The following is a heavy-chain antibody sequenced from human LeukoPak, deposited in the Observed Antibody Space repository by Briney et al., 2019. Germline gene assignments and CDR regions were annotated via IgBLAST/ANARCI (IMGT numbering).Heavy chain of an antibody. Sequence: GASVKVSCKASGYTFSTYYIHWVRQAPGQGLEWMGIINPSGGSTDYAQKFQGRVTMTRDMSTSTVYMELSSLRSEDTAVYYCATSTPYYYDSSGSQYYYYYMDVWGKGTTVTISS. CDR1: GYTFSTYY. CDR3: ATSTPYYYDSSGSQYYYYYMDV. V-gene: IGHV1-46*01. D-gene: IGHD3-22*01. J-gene: IGHJ6*03. CDR2: INPSGGST.